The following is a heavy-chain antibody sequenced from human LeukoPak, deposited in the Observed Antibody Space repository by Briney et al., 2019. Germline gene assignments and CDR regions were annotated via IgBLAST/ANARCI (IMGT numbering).Heavy chain of an antibody. V-gene: IGHV4-30-4*01. CDR3: ARGGYSSSSSVGVPYNWFDP. CDR2: IYYSGST. D-gene: IGHD6-6*01. CDR1: GGSISSGDYY. Sequence: PSETRSLTCTVSGGSISSGDYYWSWIRQPPGKGLEWIGYIYYSGSTYSNPSLKSRVTISVDTSKSQFSLKLSSVTAADTAVYYCARGGYSSSSSVGVPYNWFDPWGQGTLVTVSS. J-gene: IGHJ5*02.